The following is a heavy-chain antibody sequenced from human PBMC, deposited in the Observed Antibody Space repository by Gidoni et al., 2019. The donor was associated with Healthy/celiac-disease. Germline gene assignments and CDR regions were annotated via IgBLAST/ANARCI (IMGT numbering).Heavy chain of an antibody. D-gene: IGHD1-26*01. CDR3: AGGAHWFDP. CDR2: IYYSGST. J-gene: IGHJ5*02. Sequence: GKGLEWIGYIYYSGSTNYNPSLKSRVTISVDTSKNQFSLKLSSVTAADTDVYYCAGGAHWFDPWGQGTLVTVSS. V-gene: IGHV4-59*08.